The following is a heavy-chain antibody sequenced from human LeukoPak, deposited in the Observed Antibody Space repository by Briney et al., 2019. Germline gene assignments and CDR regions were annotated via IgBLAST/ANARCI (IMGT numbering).Heavy chain of an antibody. Sequence: PGGSLRLSCAASGFTFSSYEMNWVRQAPGQGLEWVSYISSGGSTINYADSVKGRFTISRDNAKNSLYLQMNSLRAEDTAVYYCARNSYTSGWNVFDSWGQGTLVTVSS. CDR3: ARNSYTSGWNVFDS. V-gene: IGHV3-48*03. J-gene: IGHJ4*02. CDR1: GFTFSSYE. CDR2: ISSGGSTI. D-gene: IGHD1-1*01.